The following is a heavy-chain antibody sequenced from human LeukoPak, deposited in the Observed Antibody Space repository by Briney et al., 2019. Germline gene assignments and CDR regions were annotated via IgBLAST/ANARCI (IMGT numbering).Heavy chain of an antibody. CDR3: ATAVAGTRVGYYYGMDV. D-gene: IGHD6-19*01. CDR1: GYTFTGYY. Sequence: GASVKVSCKASGYTFTGYYMHWVRQAPGQGLEWMGRINPNSGGTNYAQKFQGRVTITADESTSTAYMELSSLRSEDTAVYYCATAVAGTRVGYYYGMDVWGQGTTVTVSS. V-gene: IGHV1-2*06. CDR2: INPNSGGT. J-gene: IGHJ6*02.